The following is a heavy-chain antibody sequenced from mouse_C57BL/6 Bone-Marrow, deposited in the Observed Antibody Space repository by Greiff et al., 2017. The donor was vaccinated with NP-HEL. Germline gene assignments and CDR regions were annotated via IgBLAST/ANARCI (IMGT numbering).Heavy chain of an antibody. CDR2: IYPRAGST. V-gene: IGHV1-78*01. Sequence: QLQQSDAELVTPFPSFNISFTFSVYTFTDHTIHWMKQRPEQGLEWIGYIYPRAGSTKYNEKFKGKATLTADKSSSTAYMQLNSLTSEDSAVYFCARREYGSSYGAMDYWGQGTAVTVSA. D-gene: IGHD1-1*01. CDR1: VYTFTDHT. J-gene: IGHJ4*01. CDR3: ARREYGSSYGAMDY.